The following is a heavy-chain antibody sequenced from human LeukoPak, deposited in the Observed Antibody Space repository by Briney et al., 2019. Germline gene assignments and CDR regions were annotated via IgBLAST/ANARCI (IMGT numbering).Heavy chain of an antibody. CDR1: GGSFSGYS. Sequence: PSETLSLTCAVYGGSFSGYSWNWIRQPPVKGLEWIGEINHSGGTNYNPSLKSRVTISVDTSKNQFSLKLSSVTAADTAAYYCARHRYSSSSGGLGYWGQGTLVTVSS. CDR2: INHSGGT. V-gene: IGHV4-34*01. J-gene: IGHJ4*02. CDR3: ARHRYSSSSGGLGY. D-gene: IGHD6-6*01.